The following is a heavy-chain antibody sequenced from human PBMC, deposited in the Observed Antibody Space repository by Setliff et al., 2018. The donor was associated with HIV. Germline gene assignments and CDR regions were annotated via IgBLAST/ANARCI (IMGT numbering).Heavy chain of an antibody. CDR3: VRPSFGIGGGSMFDS. Sequence: SETLSLTCAVYGGSFSGYYSSWIRQPPGKGLEWIGEVNHRGSTNYNPSLKRRVTISVDTSKRQFFLNLSSATTADTAMYYCVRPSFGIGGGSMFDSLGQGIVVTVSS. V-gene: IGHV4-34*01. CDR1: GGSFSGYY. J-gene: IGHJ4*02. CDR2: VNHRGST. D-gene: IGHD3-3*01.